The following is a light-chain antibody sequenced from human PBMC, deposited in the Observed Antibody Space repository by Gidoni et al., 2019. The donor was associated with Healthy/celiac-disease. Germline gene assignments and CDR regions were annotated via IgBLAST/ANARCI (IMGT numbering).Light chain of an antibody. CDR1: QSISSY. CDR2: AAS. Sequence: ASVGDRVTITCRASQSISSYLNWYQQKPGKAPKLLVYAASSLQSGVPSRFSGSGSGTDFTLTISSLQPEDFATYYCQQSYSTPYTFGQGTKLEIK. J-gene: IGKJ2*01. V-gene: IGKV1-39*01. CDR3: QQSYSTPYT.